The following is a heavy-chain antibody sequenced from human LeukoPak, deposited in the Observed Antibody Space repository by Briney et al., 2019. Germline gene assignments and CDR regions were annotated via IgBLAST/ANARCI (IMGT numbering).Heavy chain of an antibody. V-gene: IGHV3-7*01. CDR1: GFTFSSYW. J-gene: IGHJ3*02. CDR3: ASPLTYYDFWSGYSNDAFDI. D-gene: IGHD3-3*01. Sequence: GGSLRLSCAASGFTFSSYWMSWVRQAPGKGLEWVANIKQDGSEKYYVDSVKGRFTISRDNAKNSLYLQMNSLRAEDTAVYYCASPLTYYDFWSGYSNDAFDIWGQGTMVTVSS. CDR2: IKQDGSEK.